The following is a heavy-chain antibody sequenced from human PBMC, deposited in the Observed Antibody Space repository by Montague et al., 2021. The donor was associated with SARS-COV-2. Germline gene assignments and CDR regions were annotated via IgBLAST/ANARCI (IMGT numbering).Heavy chain of an antibody. J-gene: IGHJ4*02. CDR3: ARERDYGDYFDY. Sequence: SETLSLTCTVSGGSISSYYWSWIRKPPGKGLEWIGYIYYSGSTNYNPSLKSRVTMSVDTSKNQFSLKLSSVTAADTAVYYCARERDYGDYFDYWGQGTLVTVSS. V-gene: IGHV4-59*13. CDR2: IYYSGST. D-gene: IGHD4-17*01. CDR1: GGSISSYY.